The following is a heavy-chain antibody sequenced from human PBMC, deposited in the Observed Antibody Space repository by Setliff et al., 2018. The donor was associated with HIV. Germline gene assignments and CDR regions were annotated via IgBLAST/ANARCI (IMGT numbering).Heavy chain of an antibody. CDR1: GYTLTELS. CDR3: ARGLSIAVVPTAPNYGDYILNDY. V-gene: IGHV1-24*01. J-gene: IGHJ4*02. D-gene: IGHD4-17*01. Sequence: ASVKVSCKVSGYTLTELSIHWVRQAPGKGLEWMGGFDPQYDKTFYAQKFQGRVTMTRDTSRSTAYMELSSLRSEDTAVYYCARGLSIAVVPTAPNYGDYILNDYWGQGTLVTVSS. CDR2: FDPQYDKT.